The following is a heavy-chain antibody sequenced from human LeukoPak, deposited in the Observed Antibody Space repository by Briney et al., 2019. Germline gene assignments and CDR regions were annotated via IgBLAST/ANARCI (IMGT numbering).Heavy chain of an antibody. CDR3: ARGRSGYSGYELDLYYFDY. CDR1: GGSISSGGYY. D-gene: IGHD5-12*01. CDR2: IYYSGST. V-gene: IGHV4-31*03. Sequence: AQPLSLTCTVSGGSISSGGYYWSWIRQHPGKGLEWIGYIYYSGSTYYNPSLKSRVTISVDTSKNQFSLKLSSVTAADTAVYYCARGRSGYSGYELDLYYFDYWGQGTLVTVSS. J-gene: IGHJ4*02.